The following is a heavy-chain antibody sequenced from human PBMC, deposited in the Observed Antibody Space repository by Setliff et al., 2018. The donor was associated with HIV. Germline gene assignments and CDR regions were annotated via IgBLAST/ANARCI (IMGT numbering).Heavy chain of an antibody. J-gene: IGHJ3*02. V-gene: IGHV1-18*01. CDR1: GYTFTSYG. CDR3: ARVTDGGVAFDI. D-gene: IGHD3-10*01. CDR2: INTYNGNT. Sequence: ASVKVSCKASGYTFTSYGISWVRQAPGQGLEWMGWINTYNGNTYYAQNLQGRVTMTTDTSTSTGYMELRSLRSDDTAVYYCARVTDGGVAFDIWGQGTMVTVSS.